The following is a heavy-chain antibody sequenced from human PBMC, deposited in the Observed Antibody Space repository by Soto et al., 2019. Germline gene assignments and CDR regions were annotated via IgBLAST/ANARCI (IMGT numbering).Heavy chain of an antibody. Sequence: QVQLRESGPGLVKPSGTLSLTCTVSGTSISSYYWTWIRQPPGKGLEWIGSVYYTGERDYNPSLKSRLTTSIDMSGYQFSLKLTSVTAADTAVYYCAGGSASHSDYWGQGARVSVSS. CDR2: VYYTGER. J-gene: IGHJ4*02. D-gene: IGHD3-10*01. V-gene: IGHV4-59*08. CDR1: GTSISSYY. CDR3: AGGSASHSDY.